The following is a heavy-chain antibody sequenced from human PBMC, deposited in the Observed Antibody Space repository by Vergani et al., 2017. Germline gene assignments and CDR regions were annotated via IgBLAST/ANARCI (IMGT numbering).Heavy chain of an antibody. J-gene: IGHJ4*02. CDR2: IHPADSDT. Sequence: EVQLVQSGAEVKKPGESVKISCQISGYSFTNYWIGWVRQMPGKGLEWMGIIHPADSDTRYRPSFQGQVTISVDKSISTAYLQRSSLRASDSAMYYCARLXGRDSSGSKYFDYWGQGTLVTVSS. D-gene: IGHD3-22*01. CDR1: GYSFTNYW. CDR3: ARLXGRDSSGSKYFDY. V-gene: IGHV5-51*01.